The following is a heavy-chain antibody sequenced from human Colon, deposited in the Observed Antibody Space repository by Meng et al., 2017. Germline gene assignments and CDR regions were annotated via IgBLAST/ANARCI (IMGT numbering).Heavy chain of an antibody. CDR2: IYASVST. J-gene: IGHJ2*01. V-gene: IGHV4-4*07. D-gene: IGHD2-2*01. CDR1: GGSISGYY. CDR3: VRDGSSSSGGTL. Sequence: GSLILSCTVSGGSISGYYWSWIRQPAGKGLEWIVRIYASVSTNYNPSLKTRITMSVDTSKSQFSLKLSSITAADTAVYYCVRDGSSSSGGTLWGRGTLVTVSS.